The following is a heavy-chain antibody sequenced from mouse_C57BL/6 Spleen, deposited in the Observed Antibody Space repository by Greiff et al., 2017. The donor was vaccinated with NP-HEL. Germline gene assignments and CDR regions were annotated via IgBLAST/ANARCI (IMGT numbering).Heavy chain of an antibody. J-gene: IGHJ2*01. V-gene: IGHV1-50*01. CDR2: IDPSDSYT. CDR3: ERGILRSYYIDY. CDR1: GYTFTSYW. Sequence: QVQLQQPGAELVKPGASVKLSCKASGYTFTSYWMQWVKQRPGQGLEWIGEIDPSDSYTNYNQKFKGKATLTVDTSSSTAYMQRSSLTSEDSAVYYCERGILRSYYIDYWGQGTTLTVSS. D-gene: IGHD1-1*01.